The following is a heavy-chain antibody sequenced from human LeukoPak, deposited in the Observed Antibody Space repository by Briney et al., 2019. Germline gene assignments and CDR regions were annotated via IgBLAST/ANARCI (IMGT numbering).Heavy chain of an antibody. CDR2: ISGSGGST. V-gene: IGHV3-23*01. D-gene: IGHD1-7*01. Sequence: GGSLRLSCAASGFTFSNYGTSWVRQAPGKGLEWVSVISGSGGSTYYADSVKGRFTISRDNSKNTLYLQMNSLRAEDTAVYYCAKNYVAHYFDYWGQGTLVTVSS. CDR1: GFTFSNYG. J-gene: IGHJ4*02. CDR3: AKNYVAHYFDY.